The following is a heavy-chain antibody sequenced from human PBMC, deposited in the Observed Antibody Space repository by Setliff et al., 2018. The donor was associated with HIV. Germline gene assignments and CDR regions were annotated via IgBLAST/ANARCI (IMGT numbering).Heavy chain of an antibody. D-gene: IGHD6-6*01. Sequence: SCAASGFTFTDYWMHWVRQVPGQGLVWVSRINVDGSSISYADSVKGRFTISRDNAKNTLFLQMNSLRAEDTVVYYCARLPQDVRSSIDFWGQGTLVTVSS. CDR3: ARLPQDVRSSIDF. V-gene: IGHV3-74*01. CDR2: INVDGSSI. J-gene: IGHJ4*02. CDR1: GFTFTDYW.